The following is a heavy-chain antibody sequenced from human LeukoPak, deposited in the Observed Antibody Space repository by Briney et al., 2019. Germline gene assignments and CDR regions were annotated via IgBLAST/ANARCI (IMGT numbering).Heavy chain of an antibody. CDR3: ARVLTYYYDSSGYSFDY. J-gene: IGHJ4*02. D-gene: IGHD3-22*01. CDR1: GFTVSSNY. V-gene: IGHV3-66*02. CDR2: IYSGGST. Sequence: GGSLRLSCAASGFTVSSNYMSWVRQAPGKGLEWVSVIYSGGSTYYADSVKGRFTISRDNSKNTLYLQMNSLRAEDTAVYYCARVLTYYYDSSGYSFDYWGEGTLVTVSS.